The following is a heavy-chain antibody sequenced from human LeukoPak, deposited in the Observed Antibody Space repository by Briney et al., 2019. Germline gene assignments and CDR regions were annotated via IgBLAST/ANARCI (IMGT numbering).Heavy chain of an antibody. Sequence: ASVKVSCKASGYTFTSYDINWVRQATGQGLEWMGWMNPNSGNTGYAQKFQGRVTMTRNTSISTAYMELSSLRSEDTAVYYCARGHFISDFWSVQLLGYMDVWGKGTTVTVSS. D-gene: IGHD3-3*01. CDR2: MNPNSGNT. J-gene: IGHJ6*03. CDR3: ARGHFISDFWSVQLLGYMDV. V-gene: IGHV1-8*01. CDR1: GYTFTSYD.